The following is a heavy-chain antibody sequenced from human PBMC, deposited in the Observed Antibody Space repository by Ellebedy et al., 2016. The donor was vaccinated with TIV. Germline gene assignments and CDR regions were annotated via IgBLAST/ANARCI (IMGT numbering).Heavy chain of an antibody. CDR3: TTFCSGSGYYLGCVS. CDR2: IDVGGGST. CDR1: GLTFSNRV. D-gene: IGHD3-22*01. V-gene: IGHV3-23*01. J-gene: IGHJ5*02. Sequence: GESLKISCVASGLTFSNRVMSWVRQAPGKGLEWVSGIDVGGGSTGYAGSVRGRFTISRDNSRSTLFLQMNSLRPEDSAVYSCTTFCSGSGYYLGCVSWGQGTLVTVSS.